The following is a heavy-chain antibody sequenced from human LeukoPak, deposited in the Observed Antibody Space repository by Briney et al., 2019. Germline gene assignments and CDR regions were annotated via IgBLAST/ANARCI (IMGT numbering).Heavy chain of an antibody. CDR2: ISSSGSTI. CDR1: GFTFSDYY. Sequence: GGSLRLSRAASGFTFSDYYMSWIRQAPGKGLEWVSYISSSGSTIYYADSVKGRFTISRDNAKNSLYLQMNSLRAEDTAVYYCARVGKGDYGGNGYYYYGMDVWGQGTTVTVSS. CDR3: ARVGKGDYGGNGYYYYGMDV. D-gene: IGHD4-23*01. J-gene: IGHJ6*02. V-gene: IGHV3-11*01.